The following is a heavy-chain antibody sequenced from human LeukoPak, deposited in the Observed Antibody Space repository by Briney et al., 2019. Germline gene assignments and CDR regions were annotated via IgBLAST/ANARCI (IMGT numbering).Heavy chain of an antibody. D-gene: IGHD2-15*01. CDR2: IWYDGSNK. CDR3: AKEAGYCSGGSCPYYFDY. Sequence: PGRSLSLSCAASGFTFSSYGMHWVRQAPGKGLEWVAVIWYDGSNKYYADSVKGRFTISRDNSENTLYLQMNSLRAEDTAVYYCAKEAGYCSGGSCPYYFDYWGQGTLVAVSS. CDR1: GFTFSSYG. V-gene: IGHV3-33*06. J-gene: IGHJ4*02.